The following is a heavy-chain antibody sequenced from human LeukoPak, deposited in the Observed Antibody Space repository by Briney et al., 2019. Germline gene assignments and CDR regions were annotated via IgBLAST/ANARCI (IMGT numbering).Heavy chain of an antibody. D-gene: IGHD6-19*01. CDR2: INPSGGST. CDR1: GGTFSSYA. Sequence: GASVKVSCKASGGTFSSYAISWVRQAPGQGLEWMGIINPSGGSTSYAQKFQGRVTMTRDTSTSTVYMELSSLRSEDTAVYYCAREVSRYSSGWYDPSNWFDPWGQGTLVTVSS. CDR3: AREVSRYSSGWYDPSNWFDP. V-gene: IGHV1-46*01. J-gene: IGHJ5*02.